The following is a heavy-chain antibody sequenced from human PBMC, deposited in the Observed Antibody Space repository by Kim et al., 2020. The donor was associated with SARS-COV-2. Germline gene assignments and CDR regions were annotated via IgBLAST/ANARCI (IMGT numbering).Heavy chain of an antibody. CDR1: GFTSNIYA. CDR3: VRDTSRGGADV. D-gene: IGHD3-16*01. J-gene: IGHJ6*02. CDR2: FNLDIIRT. V-gene: IGHV3-9*02. Sequence: GGSLRLSCAASGFTSNIYAMHWVRQVPGKGLEWVAGFNLDIIRTDYSDSVRGRFTIYSDNAKNSLYLQMNSLRVDDTALYFCVRDTSRGGADVWGQGTTVTVSS.